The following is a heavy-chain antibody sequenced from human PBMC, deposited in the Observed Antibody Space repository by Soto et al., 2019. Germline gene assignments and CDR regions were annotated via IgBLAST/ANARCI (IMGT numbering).Heavy chain of an antibody. J-gene: IGHJ3*01. Sequence: GESLKISCKGSGYSFTXKWIGWVRQMPGKGLEWMGIIYPGDSNTRYSPSFQGQFTISTDKSNSTAYLQLSSLKASDTAMYYCAGPENSSSARYDAIDVWGQGTTVTVSS. CDR2: IYPGDSNT. CDR3: AGPENSSSARYDAIDV. D-gene: IGHD6-6*01. CDR1: GYSFTXKW. V-gene: IGHV5-51*01.